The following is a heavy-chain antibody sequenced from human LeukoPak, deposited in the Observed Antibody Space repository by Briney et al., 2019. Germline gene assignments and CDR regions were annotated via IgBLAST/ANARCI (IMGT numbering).Heavy chain of an antibody. V-gene: IGHV3-74*01. CDR3: ASLGPGYSSSQSAFDI. CDR1: GFTFSRYW. CDR2: INPDGSTT. D-gene: IGHD6-13*01. Sequence: GGSLRLSCAASGFTFSRYWIHWVRQDPGKGLEWVSRINPDGSTTTYADSVKGRFTISRDNAKNSLYLQMNSLRAEDTAVYYCASLGPGYSSSQSAFDIWGQGTMVTVSS. J-gene: IGHJ3*02.